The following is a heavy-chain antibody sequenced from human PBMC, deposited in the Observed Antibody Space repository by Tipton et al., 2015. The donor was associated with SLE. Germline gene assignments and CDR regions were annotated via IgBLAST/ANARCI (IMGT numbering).Heavy chain of an antibody. J-gene: IGHJ4*02. Sequence: TLSLTCTASGGSMGSSYWGWVRQSPGKGLEWIGFIYHNGNSAYNPSLATRATMSIDTSKNRFSLNLNSVTAADTAEYFCARVIRDGYNYPTTRFDFWGQGIPVTVSS. D-gene: IGHD5-24*01. CDR2: IYHNGNS. CDR3: ARVIRDGYNYPTTRFDF. V-gene: IGHV4-59*01. CDR1: GGSMGSSY.